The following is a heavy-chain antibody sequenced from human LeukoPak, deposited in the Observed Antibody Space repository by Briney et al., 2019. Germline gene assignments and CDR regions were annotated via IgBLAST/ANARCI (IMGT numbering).Heavy chain of an antibody. V-gene: IGHV3-23*01. CDR1: GFTFSSYA. CDR2: ISGSGGTT. D-gene: IGHD2-15*01. CDR3: AKQLGYCSDGSCYFPY. Sequence: GGSLRLSCAASGFTFSSYAMNWVRQAPGKGLEWVSTISGSGGTTYYADSVQGRFTISRDNFKSTLCLQMNSLRAEDAAVYYCAKQLGYCSDGSCYFPYWGQGTLVTVSS. J-gene: IGHJ4*02.